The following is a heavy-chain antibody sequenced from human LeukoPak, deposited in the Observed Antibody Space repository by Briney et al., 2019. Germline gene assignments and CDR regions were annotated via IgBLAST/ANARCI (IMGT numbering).Heavy chain of an antibody. CDR2: IGSSSGYT. V-gene: IGHV3-11*05. Sequence: GGSLRLSCAASGFTFSDYYMSWIRQAPGRGLEWVSYIGSSSGYTKYAGSVKGRYTISRDNAKNSLYLQMNSLRPEDTAVYYCARVYGGSIDYWGQGTLVTVSS. J-gene: IGHJ4*02. CDR1: GFTFSDYY. D-gene: IGHD1-26*01. CDR3: ARVYGGSIDY.